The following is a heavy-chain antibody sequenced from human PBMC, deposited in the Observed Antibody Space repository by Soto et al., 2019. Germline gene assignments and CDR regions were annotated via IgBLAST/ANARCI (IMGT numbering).Heavy chain of an antibody. Sequence: HPGGSLRLSCAASGFTFSSYSMNWVRQAPGKGLEWVSHIDTGDGTYYIDSVKGRFTISRDNSKNTVFLQMDSLRPEDTAVYYCTKDLTGLGSWGLGTLVTVSS. D-gene: IGHD7-27*01. CDR2: IDTGDGT. CDR3: TKDLTGLGS. J-gene: IGHJ5*02. CDR1: GFTFSSYS. V-gene: IGHV3-53*01.